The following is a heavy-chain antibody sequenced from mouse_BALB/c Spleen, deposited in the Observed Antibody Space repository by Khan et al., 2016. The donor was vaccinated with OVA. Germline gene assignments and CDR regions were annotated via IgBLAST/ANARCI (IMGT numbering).Heavy chain of an antibody. CDR3: TRSAYGDPFAY. D-gene: IGHD2-13*01. CDR1: GYTFTSYY. CDR2: INPSDGGT. V-gene: IGHV1S81*02. Sequence: VQLQESGAELVKPGTSVKLSCKASGYTFTSYYMYWVQKRPGQGLEWIGGINPSDGGTIFNEKFKSKATLTVDKSSSTAYMQLSRLTSEDSAVXYCTRSAYGDPFAYWGQGTLVTVSA. J-gene: IGHJ3*01.